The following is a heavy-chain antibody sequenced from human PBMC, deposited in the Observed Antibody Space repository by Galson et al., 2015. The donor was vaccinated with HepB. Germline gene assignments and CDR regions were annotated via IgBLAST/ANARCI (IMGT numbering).Heavy chain of an antibody. CDR1: GFTFSSYW. Sequence: SLRLSCATSGFTFSSYWMSWVRQAPGKGLEWVANIKHDGTEKYYVDSVKGRFTISRDNAKNSLYLQMNSLRAEDTAMYYCGRADYFDYWGQGTLVTVSS. V-gene: IGHV3-7*01. CDR2: IKHDGTEK. CDR3: GRADYFDY. J-gene: IGHJ4*02.